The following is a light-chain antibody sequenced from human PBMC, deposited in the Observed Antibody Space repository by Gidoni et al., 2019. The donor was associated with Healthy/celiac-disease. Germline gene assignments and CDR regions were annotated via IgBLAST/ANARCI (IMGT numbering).Light chain of an antibody. CDR1: QSLLHSNGYNY. Sequence: DIVMTPSPLSLPVTPGAPASISCRSSQSLLHSNGYNYLDWYLQKPGQSPQLLIYLGSNRASGVPDRFSGSGSGTDFTLKISRVEAEDVGVYYCMQALQTPTFGGGTKVEIK. V-gene: IGKV2-28*01. CDR3: MQALQTPT. J-gene: IGKJ4*01. CDR2: LGS.